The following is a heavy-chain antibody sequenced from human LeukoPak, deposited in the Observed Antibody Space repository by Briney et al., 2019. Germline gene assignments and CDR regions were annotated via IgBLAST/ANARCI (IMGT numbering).Heavy chain of an antibody. J-gene: IGHJ4*02. CDR1: GFTFNTYA. CDR3: AKKPIFGVLTRSNPYYFDY. V-gene: IGHV3-23*01. Sequence: GGSLRLSCAASGFTFNTYAMSWVRQAPGKGLEWVSSISENGESTYYADSVKGRFTISRDNSRNTLYLQMNSLRAEDTAVYYCAKKPIFGVLTRSNPYYFDYWGQGTLVTVSS. CDR2: ISENGEST. D-gene: IGHD3-3*01.